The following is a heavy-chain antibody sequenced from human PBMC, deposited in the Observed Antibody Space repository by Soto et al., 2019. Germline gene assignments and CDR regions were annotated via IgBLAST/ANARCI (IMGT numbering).Heavy chain of an antibody. CDR3: ARDRDHTYDY. J-gene: IGHJ4*02. CDR2: IIPIFGTT. CDR1: GGAFSSFA. Sequence: SVKVSCKASGGAFSSFAISWVRQAPGQGLEWMGGIIPIFGTTNYAQKFQGRVTITADESTSTAYMEVTTLRSEDTAVYYCARDRDHTYDYWGQGTLVTVSS. V-gene: IGHV1-69*13.